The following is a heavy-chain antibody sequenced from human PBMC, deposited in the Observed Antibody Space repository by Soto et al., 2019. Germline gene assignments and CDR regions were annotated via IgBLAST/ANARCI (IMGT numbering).Heavy chain of an antibody. Sequence: QVQLVESGGGLIKPGGSLRLSCAASGFSLGGYYMNWIRQTPGRGLEWVSYISDSGATIYYADSVKGRFTFSRDNAKNSLYLQMSSLRAEDTAIYYCARSKLGAGDAFDVWGQGTLVTVSS. CDR1: GFSLGGYY. CDR2: ISDSGATI. J-gene: IGHJ3*01. D-gene: IGHD3-16*01. V-gene: IGHV3-11*01. CDR3: ARSKLGAGDAFDV.